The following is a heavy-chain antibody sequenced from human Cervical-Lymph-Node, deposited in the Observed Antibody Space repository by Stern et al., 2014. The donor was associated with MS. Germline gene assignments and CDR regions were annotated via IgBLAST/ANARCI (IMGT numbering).Heavy chain of an antibody. D-gene: IGHD2-8*02. V-gene: IGHV4-39*01. J-gene: IGHJ4*02. CDR3: AKHACTGAACPFDL. CDR2: VYYSGAT. Sequence: QVQLQESGPGLVKPSETLSLTCAVSGDSISSYTHYWAWIRQPPGKGLEWIGSVYYSGATYYNPSLKSPVTISLDTYKNHFSLGLNSVTAADTAVYYCAKHACTGAACPFDLWGQGTLVTVSS. CDR1: GDSISSYTHY.